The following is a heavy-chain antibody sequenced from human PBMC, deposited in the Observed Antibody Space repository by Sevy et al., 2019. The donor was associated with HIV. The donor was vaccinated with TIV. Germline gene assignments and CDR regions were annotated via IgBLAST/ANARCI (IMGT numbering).Heavy chain of an antibody. D-gene: IGHD3-10*01. CDR1: GFTFSTYG. Sequence: GGSLRLSCSASGFTFSTYGMHWVRQAPGKGLEWVAIISYDGSIEYYADSVKGRFTISRDNSKNTLYLQMKSLRAEDTAVYYCAKVLSPLSIWVREPAYYYGMDVWGQGTTVTVSS. CDR3: AKVLSPLSIWVREPAYYYGMDV. J-gene: IGHJ6*02. CDR2: ISYDGSIE. V-gene: IGHV3-30*18.